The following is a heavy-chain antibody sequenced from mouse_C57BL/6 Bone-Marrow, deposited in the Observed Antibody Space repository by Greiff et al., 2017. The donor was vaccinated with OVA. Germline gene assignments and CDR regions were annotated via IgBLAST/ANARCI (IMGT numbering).Heavy chain of an antibody. CDR1: GYTFTSYW. CDR3: ARRVTTVPWYFDV. Sequence: QVQLKQPGAELVKPGASVKLSCKASGYTFTSYWMHWVKQRPGRGLEWIGRIDPNSGGPKYNEKFKSKATLTVDKPSSTAYMQLSSLTSEDSAVYYCARRVTTVPWYFDVWGTGTTVTVSS. D-gene: IGHD1-1*01. CDR2: IDPNSGGP. V-gene: IGHV1-72*01. J-gene: IGHJ1*03.